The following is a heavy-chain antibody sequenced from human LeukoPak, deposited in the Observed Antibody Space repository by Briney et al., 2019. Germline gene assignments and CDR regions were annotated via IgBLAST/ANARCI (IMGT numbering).Heavy chain of an antibody. Sequence: GGSLRLSCAASGLTFDDYAMHWVRQAPGEGLEWVAGISWNGGSIGYADSVKGRFTISRDNAKNSLYPQMNSLRAEDTALYYSARALEGYCSSTSCPDAFDIWGQGPMVTVSS. D-gene: IGHD2-2*01. CDR3: ARALEGYCSSTSCPDAFDI. CDR2: ISWNGGSI. CDR1: GLTFDDYA. V-gene: IGHV3-9*01. J-gene: IGHJ3*02.